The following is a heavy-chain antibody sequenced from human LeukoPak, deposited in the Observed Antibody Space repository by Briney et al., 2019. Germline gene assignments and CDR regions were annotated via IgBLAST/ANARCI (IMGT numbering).Heavy chain of an antibody. Sequence: GGSLRLSCAASGFTFSSYGLHWVRQAPGKGLEWVAFIRYDGSNKHYADSVKGRFAISRDNSKNTLYLQMKGLRVEDTVVYYCSSQPAVLDLDCWGQGALVTVSS. CDR3: SSQPAVLDLDC. CDR2: IRYDGSNK. D-gene: IGHD6-19*01. CDR1: GFTFSSYG. J-gene: IGHJ4*02. V-gene: IGHV3-30*02.